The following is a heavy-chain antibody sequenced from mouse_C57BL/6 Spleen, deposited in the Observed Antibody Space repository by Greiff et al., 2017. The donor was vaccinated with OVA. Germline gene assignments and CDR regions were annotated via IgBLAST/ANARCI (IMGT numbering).Heavy chain of an antibody. CDR3: ARSLGRGDG. CDR2: IDASDSET. V-gene: IGHV1-52*01. CDR1: GYTFTSYW. J-gene: IGHJ2*01. D-gene: IGHD4-1*01. Sequence: QVQLQQSGAELVRPGSSVKLSCKASGYTFTSYWMHWVKQRPIQGLEWIGNIDASDSETHYNQKFKDKATLTVDKSSSTAYMQLSSLTSEDSAVYYCARSLGRGDGWGQGTTLTVSS.